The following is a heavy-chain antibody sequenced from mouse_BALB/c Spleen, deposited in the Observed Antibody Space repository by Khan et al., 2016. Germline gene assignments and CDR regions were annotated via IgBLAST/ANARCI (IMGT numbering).Heavy chain of an antibody. CDR1: GYSITSGYC. V-gene: IGHV3-1*02. Sequence: EVQLQESGPDLVKPSQSLSLTCTVTGYSITSGYCWHWIRQFPGNKLEWMGYIQYCGSTNYNPSLKSRIAITRDPSKNQFVLELNPVSTEDTATNYCGRQDYYYDRRYVDYSGQGTTLTVSS. J-gene: IGHJ2*01. CDR2: IQYCGST. CDR3: GRQDYYYDRRYVDY. D-gene: IGHD2-4*01.